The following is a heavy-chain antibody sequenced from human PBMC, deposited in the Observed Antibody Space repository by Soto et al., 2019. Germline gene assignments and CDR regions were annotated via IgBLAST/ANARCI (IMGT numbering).Heavy chain of an antibody. J-gene: IGHJ3*02. V-gene: IGHV3-48*01. CDR3: ARCAIWQWLFNKAAFDI. Sequence: EVQLVESGGGLVQPGGSLRLSCAASGFTFSSYSMNWVRQAPGKGLEWVSYISSSSSTIYYADSVKGRFTISRDNAKNSLYLQMKSLRAEDPAVYYCARCAIWQWLFNKAAFDIWGQGTMVTVSS. D-gene: IGHD6-19*01. CDR2: ISSSSSTI. CDR1: GFTFSSYS.